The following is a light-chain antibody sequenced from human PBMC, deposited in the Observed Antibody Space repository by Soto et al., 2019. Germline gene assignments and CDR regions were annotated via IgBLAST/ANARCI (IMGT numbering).Light chain of an antibody. CDR2: DAS. J-gene: IGKJ1*01. Sequence: DIQMTQSPSTLSASIGDRVTITCRASQSINNWLAWYQQKPGKAPKLLIYDASSLESGVPSRFSGSGSGTEFTLTISSLQPDDLATYYCKQYNLFWTFGQGTKVEIK. CDR3: KQYNLFWT. CDR1: QSINNW. V-gene: IGKV1-5*01.